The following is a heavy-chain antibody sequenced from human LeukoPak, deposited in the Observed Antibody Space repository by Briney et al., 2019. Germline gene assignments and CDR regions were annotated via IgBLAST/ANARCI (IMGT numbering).Heavy chain of an antibody. D-gene: IGHD6-13*01. V-gene: IGHV3-30-3*01. CDR3: ARALIATAGTLDY. CDR2: ISYDGSNK. Sequence: GGSLRLSCAASGFTFSSYAMHWVRQAPGKGLEWVAVISYDGSNKYYADSVKGRFTISRDNSKNTLYLQMNSLRAEDTAVYYCARALIATAGTLDYWGQGTLVTVSS. CDR1: GFTFSSYA. J-gene: IGHJ4*02.